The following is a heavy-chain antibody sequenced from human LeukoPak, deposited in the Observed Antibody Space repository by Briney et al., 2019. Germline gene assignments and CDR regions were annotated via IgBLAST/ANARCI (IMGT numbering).Heavy chain of an antibody. D-gene: IGHD3-10*01. J-gene: IGHJ4*02. CDR3: AREWDYGSGSYSDY. CDR2: IYYSGST. CDR1: GGSISSYY. Sequence: SETLSLTCTVSGGSISSYYWSWIRQPPGKGLEWIGYIYYSGSTYYNPSLKSRVTISVDTSKNQFSLKLSSVTAADTAVYYCAREWDYGSGSYSDYWGQGTLVTVSS. V-gene: IGHV4-59*12.